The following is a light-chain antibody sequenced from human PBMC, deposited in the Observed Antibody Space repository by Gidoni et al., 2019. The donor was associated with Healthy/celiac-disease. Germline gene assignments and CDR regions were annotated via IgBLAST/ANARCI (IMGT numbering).Light chain of an antibody. CDR2: AAS. CDR1: QSISSY. CDR3: QQSYSTPWT. J-gene: IGKJ1*01. V-gene: IGKV1-39*01. Sequence: DIQMTKSPSSLSASVGDRVTSTCRESQSISSYLNWYQQKPGKAPKLLIYAASSLQSGVPSRFSGSGSGTDFTHTISSLQPEAFATYYCQQSYSTPWTFGQGTKVEIK.